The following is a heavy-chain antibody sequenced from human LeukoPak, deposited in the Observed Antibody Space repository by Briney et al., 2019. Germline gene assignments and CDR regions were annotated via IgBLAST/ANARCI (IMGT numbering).Heavy chain of an antibody. CDR1: GFTFSSYS. CDR3: ARDISDFWSGEPPRWAVDY. J-gene: IGHJ4*02. V-gene: IGHV3-21*01. CDR2: ISSSSSYI. Sequence: GGSLRLSCAASGFTFSSYSMNWVRQAPGKGLEWVSSISSSSSYIYYADSVKGRFTISRANAKNSLYLQMNSLRAEDTAVYYCARDISDFWSGEPPRWAVDYWGQGTLVTVSS. D-gene: IGHD3-3*01.